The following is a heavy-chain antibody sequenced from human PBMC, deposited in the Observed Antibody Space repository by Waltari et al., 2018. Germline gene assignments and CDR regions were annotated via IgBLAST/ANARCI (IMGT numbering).Heavy chain of an antibody. Sequence: QVQLVESGGGVVQPGGSLRLSCAASGFTFSSYGMHWVRRAPGKGREWVAFRREDGSNKYYADSVKGRFTISRDNSKNTLYLQMNSLRAEDTAVYYCLVVRGVIIGDWFDPWGQGTLVTVSS. CDR2: RREDGSNK. V-gene: IGHV3-30*02. CDR3: LVVRGVIIGDWFDP. D-gene: IGHD3-10*01. CDR1: GFTFSSYG. J-gene: IGHJ5*02.